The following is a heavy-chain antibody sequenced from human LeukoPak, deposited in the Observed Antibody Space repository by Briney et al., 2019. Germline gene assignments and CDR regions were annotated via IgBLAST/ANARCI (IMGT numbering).Heavy chain of an antibody. CDR1: GFIFSNYA. Sequence: GGSLRLSCAASGFIFSNYAMHWVRQAPGKGLEWVALISSDGSKIYYADSVKGRFTISRDNSRNTLYLQMNSLRAEDTAVYYCAKDGMATIARLDYWGQGTLVTVSS. V-gene: IGHV3-30*04. D-gene: IGHD5-24*01. J-gene: IGHJ4*02. CDR3: AKDGMATIARLDY. CDR2: ISSDGSKI.